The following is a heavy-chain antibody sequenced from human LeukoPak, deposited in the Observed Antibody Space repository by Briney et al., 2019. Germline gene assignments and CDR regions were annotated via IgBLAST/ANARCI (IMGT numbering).Heavy chain of an antibody. J-gene: IGHJ6*02. D-gene: IGHD2-21*01. Sequence: QTGGSLRLSCAASGFTVSSNYMSWVRQAPGKGLEWVSVIYSGGSTYYADSVKGRFTISRDNSKNTLYLQMNSLRAEDTAVYYCARGLRKHHIVVVGYYYYGMDVWGQGTTVTVSS. V-gene: IGHV3-66*01. CDR3: ARGLRKHHIVVVGYYYYGMDV. CDR1: GFTVSSNY. CDR2: IYSGGST.